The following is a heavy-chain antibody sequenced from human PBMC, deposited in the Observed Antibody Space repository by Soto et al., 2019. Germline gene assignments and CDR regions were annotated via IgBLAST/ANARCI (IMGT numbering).Heavy chain of an antibody. Sequence: EAVSVKCVDFGYCISSGSYWAWIRQPPGKGPEWIASIYHGGTTFYNPSLKSRITISVDTSNNQFSLKLTSVTAADTAVYYCARVHVMVVAGSTFDYWGHGTLVTVSS. CDR1: GYCISSGSY. J-gene: IGHJ4*01. V-gene: IGHV4-38-2*01. D-gene: IGHD6-19*01. CDR3: ARVHVMVVAGSTFDY. CDR2: IYHGGTT.